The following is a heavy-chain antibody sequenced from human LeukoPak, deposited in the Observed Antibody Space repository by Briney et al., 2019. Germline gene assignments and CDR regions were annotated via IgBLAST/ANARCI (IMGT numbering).Heavy chain of an antibody. CDR2: TTHSGRP. V-gene: IGHV4-34*01. CDR3: ARGVDL. J-gene: IGHJ2*01. Sequence: SETLSLTCGVSSGSLSGYYWRWIRQPPGGGLEWLGETTHSGRPNYNPSLKSRVTISGDTSKKQFSLNLKSVTAADTGVYYCARGVDLWGRGTPVTVSS. CDR1: SGSLSGYY.